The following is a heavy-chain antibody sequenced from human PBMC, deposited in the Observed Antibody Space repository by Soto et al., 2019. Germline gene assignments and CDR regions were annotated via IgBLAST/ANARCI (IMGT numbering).Heavy chain of an antibody. J-gene: IGHJ5*02. V-gene: IGHV4-31*02. D-gene: IGHD2-21*01. Sequence: NPSETLSLTCSVSGAALNSGNYYWSWIRQVPGKGLEWIGHIYVTGAVDYNPSLRDRITISQDTSERQFSLNLRLVTAADTAVHYCARLRIATNNYKWFDPWGQGTLVTVSS. CDR3: ARLRIATNNYKWFDP. CDR1: GAALNSGNYY. CDR2: IYVTGAV.